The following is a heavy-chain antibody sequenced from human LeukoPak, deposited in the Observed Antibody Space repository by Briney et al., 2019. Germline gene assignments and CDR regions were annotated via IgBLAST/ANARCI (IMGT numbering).Heavy chain of an antibody. CDR3: ARDTYDSSGYHVPLNY. J-gene: IGHJ4*02. CDR2: IYTSGST. Sequence: SQTLSLTCTVSGGSISSGSYYWSWLRQPAGTGLEWIGRIYTSGSTNYNPSLKSRVTISVDTSKNQFSLKLSSVTAADTAVYYCARDTYDSSGYHVPLNYWGQGTLVSVSS. V-gene: IGHV4-61*02. CDR1: GGSISSGSYY. D-gene: IGHD3-22*01.